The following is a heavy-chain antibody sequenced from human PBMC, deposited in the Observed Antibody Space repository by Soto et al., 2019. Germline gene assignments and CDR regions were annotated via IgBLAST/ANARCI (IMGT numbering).Heavy chain of an antibody. D-gene: IGHD3-3*01. J-gene: IGHJ6*02. V-gene: IGHV5-51*01. CDR2: IYPGDSDT. Sequence: PGESLKISCKGSGYSFTSYWIGWVGQMPGKGLEGMGIIYPGDSDTRYSPSFQGQVTISADKSISTAYLQWSSLKASDTAMYYCARHKRLYDFWSGYHTMKIYYYYGMDVWGQGTTVTVSS. CDR1: GYSFTSYW. CDR3: ARHKRLYDFWSGYHTMKIYYYYGMDV.